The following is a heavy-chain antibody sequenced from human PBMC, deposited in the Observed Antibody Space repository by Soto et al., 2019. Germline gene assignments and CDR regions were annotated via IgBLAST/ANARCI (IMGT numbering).Heavy chain of an antibody. CDR2: IKQDGSEK. Sequence: GGSLRLSCAASGFTFSSYWMSWVRQAPGKGLEWVANIKQDGSEKYYVDSVKGRFTISRDNAKNSLYLQMNSLRAEDTAVYYCARGQRWLQFSIFDYWGQGTLVTVSS. CDR1: GFTFSSYW. D-gene: IGHD5-12*01. J-gene: IGHJ4*02. CDR3: ARGQRWLQFSIFDY. V-gene: IGHV3-7*05.